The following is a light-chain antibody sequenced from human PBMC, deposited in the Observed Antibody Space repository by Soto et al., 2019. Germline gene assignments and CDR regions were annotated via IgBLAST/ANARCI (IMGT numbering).Light chain of an antibody. CDR3: LQNNRYPLT. V-gene: IGKV1-17*01. CDR1: QGIGND. J-gene: IGKJ4*01. Sequence: DIQMTQSPSSLSASVGDRVTITCRASQGIGNDLGWYQQKPGKATKRLIYGASSLQSGVPSRFSGSGSGTEFTLTISSLQPEDVATYFCLQNNRYPLTFGGGTRVEIK. CDR2: GAS.